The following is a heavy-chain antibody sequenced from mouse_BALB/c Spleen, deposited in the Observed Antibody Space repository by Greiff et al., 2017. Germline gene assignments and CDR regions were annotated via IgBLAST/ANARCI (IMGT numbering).Heavy chain of an antibody. D-gene: IGHD2-14*01. J-gene: IGHJ4*01. V-gene: IGHV1-69*02. Sequence: QVQLQQPGAELVRPGASVKLSCKASGYTFTSYWINWVKQRPGQGLEWIGNIYPSDSYTNYNQKFKDKATLTVDKSSSTAYMQLSSPTSEDSAVYYCTRLLEGAMDYWGQGTSVTVSS. CDR1: GYTFTSYW. CDR2: IYPSDSYT. CDR3: TRLLEGAMDY.